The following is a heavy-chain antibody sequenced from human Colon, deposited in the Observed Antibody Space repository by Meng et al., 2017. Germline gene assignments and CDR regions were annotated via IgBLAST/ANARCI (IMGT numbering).Heavy chain of an antibody. CDR2: ISSDGSDK. CDR1: GFTFSSYG. J-gene: IGHJ4*02. V-gene: IGHV3-30*05. D-gene: IGHD1-26*01. Sequence: GGSLRFSCAASGFTFSSYGMHWVRQAPGKGLEWVAVISSDGSDKYYADSVKGRFTISRDNSKNTLYLQMNSLRAEDTAVYYCATPIVGVTIDHYWGQGTLVTVSS. CDR3: ATPIVGVTIDHY.